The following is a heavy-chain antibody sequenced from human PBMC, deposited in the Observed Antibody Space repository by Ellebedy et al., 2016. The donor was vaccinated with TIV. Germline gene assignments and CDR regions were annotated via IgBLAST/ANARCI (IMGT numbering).Heavy chain of an antibody. CDR1: GFTFKTYA. CDR3: ARDGPSLGSNSFDL. CDR2: ITYNGDIK. Sequence: GESLKISCAASGFTFKTYAIHWVRQAPGGGLEWVAVITYNGDIKYYTDSVKGRFTISRDNSKKTVYLQMKRLRSDDTAIYYCARDGPSLGSNSFDLWGPGTLVTISS. D-gene: IGHD3-10*01. V-gene: IGHV3-30-3*01. J-gene: IGHJ5*02.